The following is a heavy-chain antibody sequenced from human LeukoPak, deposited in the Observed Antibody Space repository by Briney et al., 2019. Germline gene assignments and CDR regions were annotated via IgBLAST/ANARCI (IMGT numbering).Heavy chain of an antibody. CDR3: AKGDEDTAMVFDY. CDR2: ISSSSSYI. D-gene: IGHD5-18*01. J-gene: IGHJ4*02. V-gene: IGHV3-21*01. CDR1: GFTFSSYS. Sequence: GGSLRLSCAASGFTFSSYSMNWVRQAPGKGLEWVSSISSSSSYIYYADSVKGRFTISRDNAKNSLYLQMNSLRAEDTAVYYCAKGDEDTAMVFDYWGQGTLVTVSS.